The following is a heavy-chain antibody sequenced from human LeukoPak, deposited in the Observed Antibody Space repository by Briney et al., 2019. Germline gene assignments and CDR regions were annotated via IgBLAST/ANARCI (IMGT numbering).Heavy chain of an antibody. CDR1: GGSISSSSYY. CDR3: ATSNYYGSGRFFDY. V-gene: IGHV4-39*01. Sequence: PSETLSLTCTVSGGSISSSSYYWGWIRQPPGKGLEWIGSIYYSGSTYYNPSLKSRVTISVDTSKNQFSLKLSSVTAADTAVYYCATSNYYGSGRFFDYWGQGTLVTVSS. D-gene: IGHD3-10*01. CDR2: IYYSGST. J-gene: IGHJ4*02.